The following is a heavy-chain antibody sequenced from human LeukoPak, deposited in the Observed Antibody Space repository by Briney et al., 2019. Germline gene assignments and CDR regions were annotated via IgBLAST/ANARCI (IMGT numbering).Heavy chain of an antibody. J-gene: IGHJ6*02. CDR3: ARDLRYYYDSSAPEGSCGMHV. Sequence: GGSLRLSLAASGFTLSCYAMSWVRQAQGKGLEWVSPICGSGGSTYYADSVKVRFTISRDNSKNTLYLQTNSLRAEDTAVYYCARDLRYYYDSSAPEGSCGMHVWGQETTLTLSS. D-gene: IGHD3-22*01. CDR2: ICGSGGST. V-gene: IGHV3-23*01. CDR1: GFTLSCYA.